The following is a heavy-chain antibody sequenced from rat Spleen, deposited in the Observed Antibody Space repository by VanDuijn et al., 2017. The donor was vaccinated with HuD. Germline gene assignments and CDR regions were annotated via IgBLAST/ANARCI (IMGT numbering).Heavy chain of an antibody. Sequence: EVQLVESDGGLVQPGRSLKLSCSASGFTFSDYYMAWVRQAPTKGLEWVATISYDGSNTYHRDSVKGRFTISRDNAKSTLFLQMNSLRSEDTATYYCARGHTLGLDYFDYWGQGVMVTVSS. J-gene: IGHJ2*01. CDR3: ARGHTLGLDYFDY. V-gene: IGHV5-29*01. CDR1: GFTFSDYY. D-gene: IGHD1-7*01. CDR2: ISYDGSNT.